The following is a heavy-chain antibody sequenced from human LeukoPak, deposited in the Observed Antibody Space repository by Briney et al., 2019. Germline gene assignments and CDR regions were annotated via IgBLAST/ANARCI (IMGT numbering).Heavy chain of an antibody. CDR1: GVTFSSDL. J-gene: IGHJ6*04. Sequence: GGALRLSCAASGVTFSSDLMNWVRQAPGKGLGWGSYISSMGSVIYYADSVKGRFNISRDTTKNSMYLQKDRLRGEDTAVYYCADLGINMIGGVWGKGTPVTISS. CDR2: ISSMGSVI. V-gene: IGHV3-48*03. D-gene: IGHD3-10*02. CDR3: ADLGINMIGGV.